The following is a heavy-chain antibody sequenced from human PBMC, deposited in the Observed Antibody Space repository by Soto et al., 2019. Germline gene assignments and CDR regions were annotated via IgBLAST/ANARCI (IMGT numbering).Heavy chain of an antibody. D-gene: IGHD6-6*01. Sequence: SVKVSCKASGGTFSSYAISWVRQAPGQGLEWMGGIIPIFGTANYAQKFQGRVTITADESTSTAYMELSSLRSEDTAVYYCARLGMAARHDYGMAVGGQGTTVTVPS. CDR3: ARLGMAARHDYGMAV. CDR2: IIPIFGTA. J-gene: IGHJ6*02. CDR1: GGTFSSYA. V-gene: IGHV1-69*13.